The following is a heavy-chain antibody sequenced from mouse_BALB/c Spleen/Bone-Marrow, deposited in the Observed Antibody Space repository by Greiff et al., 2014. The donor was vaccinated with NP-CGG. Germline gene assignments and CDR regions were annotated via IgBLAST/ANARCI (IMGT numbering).Heavy chain of an antibody. CDR3: ARRYGNYWYPDV. CDR2: IHYSGST. J-gene: IGHJ1*01. V-gene: IGHV3-1*02. CDR1: GYSITSGYS. Sequence: EVQLQQSGPYLGKPSQSLSLTCTVTGYSITSGYSWHWIRQFPGNKLEWMGYIHYSGSTNYNPSLKSRISITRDTSKNQFFLQLKSVTTEDTATYYCARRYGNYWYPDVSGAPTTVTFPS. D-gene: IGHD2-10*02.